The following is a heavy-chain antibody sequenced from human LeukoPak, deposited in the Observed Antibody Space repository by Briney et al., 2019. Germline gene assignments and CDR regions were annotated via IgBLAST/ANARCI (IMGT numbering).Heavy chain of an antibody. CDR2: VYHTGST. V-gene: IGHV4-38-2*01. CDR1: GYSISRGYY. CDR3: ARAGWIITSGIDY. Sequence: SETLSLTCAVSGYSISRGYYWALIRQPPGKGLEWIGTVYHTGSTYYNPSLDSRVTISVDTSKDEFSLNLKSVTAADTAVYYCARAGWIITSGIDYWGQGALVTVSS. J-gene: IGHJ4*02. D-gene: IGHD3-10*01.